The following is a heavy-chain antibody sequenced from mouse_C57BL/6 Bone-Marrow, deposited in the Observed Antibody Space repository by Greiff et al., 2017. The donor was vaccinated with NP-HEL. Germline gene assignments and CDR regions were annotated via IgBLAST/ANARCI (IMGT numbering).Heavy chain of an antibody. Sequence: EVQGVESGGDLVKPGGSLKLSCAASGFTFSSYGMSWVRQTPDKRLEWVATISSGGSYTYYPDSVKGRFTISRDNAKNTLYLQMSSLKSEDTAMYYCARRTYDYDWAYWGQGTLVTVSA. J-gene: IGHJ3*01. CDR1: GFTFSSYG. CDR2: ISSGGSYT. V-gene: IGHV5-6*01. D-gene: IGHD2-4*01. CDR3: ARRTYDYDWAY.